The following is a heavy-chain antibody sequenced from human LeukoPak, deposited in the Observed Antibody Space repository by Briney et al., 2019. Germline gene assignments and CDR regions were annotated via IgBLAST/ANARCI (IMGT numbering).Heavy chain of an antibody. Sequence: PSETLSLTCTVSGGSVSSSSYYWGWIRQPLGKGLEWIGTIYYDGSTYYNPSLKSRVTISVDTSKNQFSLKLSSVTAADTAVYYCARINYGDYWGQETLVTVSS. CDR1: GGSVSSSSYY. V-gene: IGHV4-39*07. J-gene: IGHJ4*02. CDR3: ARINYGDY. CDR2: IYYDGST.